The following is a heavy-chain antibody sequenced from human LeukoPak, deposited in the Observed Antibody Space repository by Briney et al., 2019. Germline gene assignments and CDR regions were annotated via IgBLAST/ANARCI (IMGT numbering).Heavy chain of an antibody. Sequence: GGSLRLSCAASGFTFRSNTMNWVRQAPGKGLEWVSAISGSGGNTYYADSVKGRFTISRHNSKNTLYLQMNSLRAEDTAVYYCARGRYSATWDYWGQGTLVTVSS. CDR2: ISGSGGNT. J-gene: IGHJ4*02. CDR1: GFTFRSNT. D-gene: IGHD3-10*01. V-gene: IGHV3-23*01. CDR3: ARGRYSATWDY.